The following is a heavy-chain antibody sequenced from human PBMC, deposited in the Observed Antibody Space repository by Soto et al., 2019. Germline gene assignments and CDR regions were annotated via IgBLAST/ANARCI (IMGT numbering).Heavy chain of an antibody. V-gene: IGHV5-51*01. D-gene: IGHD4-17*01. CDR3: ATPYGGFDY. CDR2: IFPADSDT. CDR1: GYNFDTFW. J-gene: IGHJ4*02. Sequence: PGESLKISCAGSGYNFDTFWIGWVRQMPGKGLEWMGIIFPADSDTRYIPSFQCQVTISVDKSISTAYLQWSSLKASDTAMYYCATPYGGFDYWGQGTLVTVSS.